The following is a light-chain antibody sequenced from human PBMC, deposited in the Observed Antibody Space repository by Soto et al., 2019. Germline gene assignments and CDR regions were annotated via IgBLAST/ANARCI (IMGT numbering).Light chain of an antibody. CDR1: SSNIGAGYD. J-gene: IGLJ2*01. CDR2: GNS. Sequence: QSALTQPPSVPGAPGQRVTISCTGSSSNIGAGYDVHWYQQLPGTAPKLLIYGNSNRPSGVPDRFSGSKSGTSASLAITGLQAEDEADYYCQSYDISLSGSVFGGGTKVTVL. V-gene: IGLV1-40*01. CDR3: QSYDISLSGSV.